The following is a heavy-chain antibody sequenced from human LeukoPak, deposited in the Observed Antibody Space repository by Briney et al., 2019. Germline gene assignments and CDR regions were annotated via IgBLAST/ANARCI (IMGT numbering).Heavy chain of an antibody. Sequence: ASVKVSCKASGGTFSSYAISWVRQAPGQGLEWMGGIIPIFGTANYAQKVQGRVTITTDESTSTAYMELSSLRSEDTAVYYCARDYYDSSGYYYNWFDPWGQGTLVTVSS. CDR1: GGTFSSYA. J-gene: IGHJ5*02. CDR3: ARDYYDSSGYYYNWFDP. CDR2: IIPIFGTA. V-gene: IGHV1-69*05. D-gene: IGHD3-22*01.